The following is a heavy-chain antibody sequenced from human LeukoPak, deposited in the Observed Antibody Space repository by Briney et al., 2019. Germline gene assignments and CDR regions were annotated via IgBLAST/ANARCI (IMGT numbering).Heavy chain of an antibody. Sequence: GGSLRLSCAASGFSFSRYWMHWVHQVPGKGLVWVSRIDRDGTSTTYADSVKGRFTISRDNAKNTVYLQMKSLRVEDTAVYYCAREDRFGYNYAYGLDVWGQGTTITVSS. D-gene: IGHD5-18*01. V-gene: IGHV3-74*01. J-gene: IGHJ6*02. CDR2: IDRDGTST. CDR3: AREDRFGYNYAYGLDV. CDR1: GFSFSRYW.